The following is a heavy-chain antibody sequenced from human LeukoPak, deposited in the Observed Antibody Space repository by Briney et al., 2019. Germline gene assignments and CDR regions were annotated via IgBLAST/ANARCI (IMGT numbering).Heavy chain of an antibody. D-gene: IGHD1-14*01. CDR3: ASSTTSGLDDAFDI. CDR1: GYTFTSYA. J-gene: IGHJ3*02. Sequence: ASVKVSCKASGYTFTSYAMNWVRQAPGQGLEWMGWINTNTGNPTYAQGFTGRFVFSLDTSVSTAYLQISSLKAEDTAVYYCASSTTSGLDDAFDIWGQGTMVTVSS. CDR2: INTNTGNP. V-gene: IGHV7-4-1*02.